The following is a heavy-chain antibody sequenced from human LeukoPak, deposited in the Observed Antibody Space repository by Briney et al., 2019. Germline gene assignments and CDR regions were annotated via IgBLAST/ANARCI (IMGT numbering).Heavy chain of an antibody. J-gene: IGHJ4*02. CDR1: GYTLTELS. CDR3: ATGIPPSSGWYIDY. D-gene: IGHD6-19*01. V-gene: IGHV1-24*01. Sequence: ASVKVSCKVSGYTLTELSMHLVRQAPGKGLEWMGGFDPEDGETIYAQKFQGRVTMTEDTSTDTAYMELSSLRSEDTAVYYCATGIPPSSGWYIDYWGQGTLVTVSS. CDR2: FDPEDGET.